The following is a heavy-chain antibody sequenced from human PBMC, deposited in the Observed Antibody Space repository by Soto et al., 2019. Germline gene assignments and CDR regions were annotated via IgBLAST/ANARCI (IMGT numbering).Heavy chain of an antibody. J-gene: IGHJ4*02. Sequence: QVQLVQSGAEVKEPGSSVKVSCKASGGGNLRDYRTTWVRRAPGQGLEWMGGIIPKLGSANYAQNFQGRVTVTADESTNTVYMELRSLISDDTAVYYCARGGDVYNFGAVYWGQGTPVTVSS. V-gene: IGHV1-69*01. D-gene: IGHD2-21*01. CDR2: IIPKLGSA. CDR3: ARGGDVYNFGAVY. CDR1: GGGNLRDYR.